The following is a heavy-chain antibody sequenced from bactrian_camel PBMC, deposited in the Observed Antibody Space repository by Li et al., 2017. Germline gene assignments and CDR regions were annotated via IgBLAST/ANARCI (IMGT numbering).Heavy chain of an antibody. CDR1: AYGYGSNC. CDR2: VYTGGGSA. D-gene: IGHD3*01. CDR3: VKPYDITWWALAY. Sequence: HVQLVESGGGSVQAGGSLRLSCAASAYGYGSNCMGWFRQAPGKEREEVAVVYTGGGSAYYADSAKGRLTLSRDNAKGTVYLQLNSLKTEDMAIYYCVKPYDITWWALAYWGQG. V-gene: IGHV3S54*01. J-gene: IGHJ4*01.